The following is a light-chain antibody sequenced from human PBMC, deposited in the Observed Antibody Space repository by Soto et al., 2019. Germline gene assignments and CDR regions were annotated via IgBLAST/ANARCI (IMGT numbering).Light chain of an antibody. Sequence: DIQMTQSPSSLSASVGDRVTITCRASQSISSYLNGYQQKPGKAPKLLIYAASSLQSGVPSRFSGSGSGTDFTLTISSLQPEDFATYYCQQSYSTPVFDPGTKVDIK. CDR2: AAS. J-gene: IGKJ3*01. CDR3: QQSYSTPV. V-gene: IGKV1-39*01. CDR1: QSISSY.